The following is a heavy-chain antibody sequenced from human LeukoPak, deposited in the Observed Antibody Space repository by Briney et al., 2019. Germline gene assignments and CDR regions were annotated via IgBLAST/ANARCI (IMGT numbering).Heavy chain of an antibody. CDR2: IYTSGTT. CDR1: GGSISSYF. Sequence: SETLSLTCTVSGGSISSYFWSWIRQPAGKGLEWTGRIYTSGTTNYNTTLKSRLTMSVDTSKNQFSLRLSSVTAADTAVYYCAREDPLVAARGLDYWGQGTLVTVSS. V-gene: IGHV4-4*07. D-gene: IGHD2-15*01. J-gene: IGHJ4*02. CDR3: AREDPLVAARGLDY.